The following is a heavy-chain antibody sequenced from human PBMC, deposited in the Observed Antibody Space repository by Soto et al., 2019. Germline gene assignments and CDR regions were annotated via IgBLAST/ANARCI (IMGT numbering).Heavy chain of an antibody. Sequence: QVQLQESGPGLVQPSETLSLTCTVSGGSMSSYYWTWIRQPPGKGLEWIGYIYYSGSTNYNPSLTGRVTISVDTSKNQFSLKLSSATAADTAVYYCAKGNGWYYSWGQGTLVPVSS. V-gene: IGHV4-59*01. CDR3: AKGNGWYYS. CDR2: IYYSGST. D-gene: IGHD2-8*01. J-gene: IGHJ5*01. CDR1: GGSMSSYY.